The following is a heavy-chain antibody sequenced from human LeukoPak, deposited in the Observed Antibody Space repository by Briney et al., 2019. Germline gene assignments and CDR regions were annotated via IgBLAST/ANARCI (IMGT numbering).Heavy chain of an antibody. V-gene: IGHV3-64*01. D-gene: IGHD3-22*01. CDR2: ISTSGTYT. J-gene: IGHJ4*02. CDR3: VRSDGDSSGYYFDF. CDR1: GFNFSTYP. Sequence: GGSLRLSCAASGFNFSTYPMHWVRQAPGKGLEYVSSISTSGTYTYYVNSVKGRFSISRDNSKSTLYLHMGSLRAEDTAVYYCVRSDGDSSGYYFDFWGQGSLVSASS.